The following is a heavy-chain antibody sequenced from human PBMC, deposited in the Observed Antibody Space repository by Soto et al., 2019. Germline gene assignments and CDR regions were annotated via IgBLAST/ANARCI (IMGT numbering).Heavy chain of an antibody. Sequence: ASVKVSCKASGGTFSSYAISWVRQAPGQGLEWMGGIIPIFGTANYAQKFQGRVTITADESTSTAYMELSSLRSDDTAVYYCAREFKSVAAAGPFDYWGQGTLVTVSS. CDR3: AREFKSVAAAGPFDY. J-gene: IGHJ4*02. V-gene: IGHV1-69*13. CDR2: IIPIFGTA. D-gene: IGHD6-13*01. CDR1: GGTFSSYA.